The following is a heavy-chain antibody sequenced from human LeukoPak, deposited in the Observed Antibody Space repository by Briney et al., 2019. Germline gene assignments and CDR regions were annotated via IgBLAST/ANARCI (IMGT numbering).Heavy chain of an antibody. CDR2: ISYDGSNK. CDR1: GFTFSSYA. Sequence: SGGSLRLSCAASGFTFSSYAMHWVRQAPGKGLEWVAVISYDGSNKYYADSVKGRFTISRDNSKNTLYLQMNSLRAEDTALYYCAKDISIAPSDDAFDIWGQGTMVTVSS. J-gene: IGHJ3*02. D-gene: IGHD6-6*01. V-gene: IGHV3-30-3*01. CDR3: AKDISIAPSDDAFDI.